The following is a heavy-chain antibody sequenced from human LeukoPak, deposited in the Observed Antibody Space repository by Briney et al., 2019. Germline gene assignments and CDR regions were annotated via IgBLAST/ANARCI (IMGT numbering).Heavy chain of an antibody. Sequence: GASVKVSCKVTGYTLTELSMHWVRQAPGKGLEWMGGFDPEDGETIYAQKFQGRVTITANESASTASMELSSLRSEDTAIYYCAREVESLANAFDVWGQGTMVTVSS. CDR3: AREVESLANAFDV. J-gene: IGHJ3*01. D-gene: IGHD3-3*01. V-gene: IGHV1-24*01. CDR2: FDPEDGET. CDR1: GYTLTELS.